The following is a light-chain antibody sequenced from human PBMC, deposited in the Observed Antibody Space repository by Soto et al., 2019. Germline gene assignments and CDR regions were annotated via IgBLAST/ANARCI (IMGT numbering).Light chain of an antibody. J-gene: IGKJ5*01. CDR1: QGLSSW. Sequence: DIQLTQSPSSISASVGDRVTITCRASQGLSSWLAWYQQRPGKAPKLLIYAASNLQSGVPSRFSGSGSGTEFTLTSGSLQPEDFATYYCQQAYSFPVTFGQGTRLEIK. CDR2: AAS. CDR3: QQAYSFPVT. V-gene: IGKV1D-12*01.